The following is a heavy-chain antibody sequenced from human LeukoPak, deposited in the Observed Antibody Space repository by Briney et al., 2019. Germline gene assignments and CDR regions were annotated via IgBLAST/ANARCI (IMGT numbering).Heavy chain of an antibody. CDR2: INAGNGNT. CDR3: AREIRMVRGGYDY. J-gene: IGHJ4*02. V-gene: IGHV1-3*03. D-gene: IGHD3-10*01. CDR1: GYTFTSYA. Sequence: ASVKVSCKASGYTFTSYAMHWVRQAPGQRLEWMGWINAGNGNTKYSQEFQGRVTITRDTSASTAYMELSSLRSEDMAVYYCAREIRMVRGGYDYWGQGTLVTVSS.